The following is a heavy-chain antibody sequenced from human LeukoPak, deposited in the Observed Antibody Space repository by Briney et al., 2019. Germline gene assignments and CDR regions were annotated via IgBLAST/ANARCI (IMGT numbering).Heavy chain of an antibody. J-gene: IGHJ4*02. D-gene: IGHD3-22*01. V-gene: IGHV1-2*02. Sequence: ASVKVSCKASGYTFTGYYMHWVRQAPGQGLEWMGWINPNSGGTNYAQKFQGRVTMTRDTSISTAYMELSRLRSDDTAVYYCARDNSPYYYDSSGYYQYWGQGTLVTVSS. CDR3: ARDNSPYYYDSSGYYQY. CDR2: INPNSGGT. CDR1: GYTFTGYY.